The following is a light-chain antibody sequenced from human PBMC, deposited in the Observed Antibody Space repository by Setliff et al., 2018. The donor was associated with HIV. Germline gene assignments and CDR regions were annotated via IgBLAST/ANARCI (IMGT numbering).Light chain of an antibody. J-gene: IGLJ3*02. CDR2: DTN. CDR1: TGAVTSGNY. Sequence: QALVTQEPSLTVSPGGTVTLTCASSTGAVTSGNYAYWFQQKPVQGPKALLYDTNNTHGRTPARFSGSLLGGMAALTLSGAQTEDEADYHCMLSYNGARVFGGGTKVTVL. V-gene: IGLV7-46*01. CDR3: MLSYNGARV.